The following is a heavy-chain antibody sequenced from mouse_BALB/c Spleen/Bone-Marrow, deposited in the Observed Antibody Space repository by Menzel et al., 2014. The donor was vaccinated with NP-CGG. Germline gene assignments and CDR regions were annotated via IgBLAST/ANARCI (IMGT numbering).Heavy chain of an antibody. CDR3: ASPSDGNPFAY. Sequence: ESGPQLVRPGASVKISCKASGYSFTSYWMHWVKQRPGQGLEWIGMIGPSDSETRLNQKFKDKATLTVDKSSSTAYMQLSSPTSEDSAVYYCASPSDGNPFAYWGQGTLVTVSA. J-gene: IGHJ3*01. V-gene: IGHV1-74*04. CDR1: GYSFTSYW. D-gene: IGHD2-1*01. CDR2: IGPSDSET.